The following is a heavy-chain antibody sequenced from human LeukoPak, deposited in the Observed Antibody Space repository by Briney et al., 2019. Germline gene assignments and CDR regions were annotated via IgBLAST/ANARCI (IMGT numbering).Heavy chain of an antibody. CDR1: GYTFTGYY. Sequence: ASVKVSCKASGYTFTGYYMHWVRQAPGQGLEWMGWINPNSGGTSYPQKFQGRVTMTRDTSISTAYMELSRLRSDDTAVYYCARRAYNWGAFDIWGQGTMVTVSS. V-gene: IGHV1-2*02. J-gene: IGHJ3*02. D-gene: IGHD5-24*01. CDR3: ARRAYNWGAFDI. CDR2: INPNSGGT.